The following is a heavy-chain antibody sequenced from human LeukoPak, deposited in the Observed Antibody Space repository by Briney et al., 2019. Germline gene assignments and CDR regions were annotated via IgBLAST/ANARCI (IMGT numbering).Heavy chain of an antibody. Sequence: SETLSLTCAVYGGSFSGYYWSWIRQPPGKGLEWIGEINHPGSTNYSPSLKSRVTISVDTSKNQFSLKLSSVTAADTAVYYCVRVPPYSKGRDYWGQGTLVTVSS. CDR3: VRVPPYSKGRDY. J-gene: IGHJ4*02. D-gene: IGHD4-11*01. V-gene: IGHV4-34*01. CDR2: INHPGST. CDR1: GGSFSGYY.